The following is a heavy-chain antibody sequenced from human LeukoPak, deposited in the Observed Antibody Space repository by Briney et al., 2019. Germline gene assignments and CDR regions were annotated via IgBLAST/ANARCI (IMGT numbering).Heavy chain of an antibody. D-gene: IGHD5-18*01. J-gene: IGHJ4*02. CDR3: ARPKRGYSYGYFDY. Sequence: GGSLRLSCAASGFTFDDYGMSWVRQAPGKGLEWVSGINWNGGSTGYADSVKGRFTISRDNAKNSLYLQMNSLRAEDTAVYYCARPKRGYSYGYFDYWGQGTLVTVSS. V-gene: IGHV3-20*04. CDR2: INWNGGST. CDR1: GFTFDDYG.